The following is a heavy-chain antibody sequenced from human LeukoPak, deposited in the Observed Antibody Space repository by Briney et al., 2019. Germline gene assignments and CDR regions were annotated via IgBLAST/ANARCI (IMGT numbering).Heavy chain of an antibody. CDR3: ARDGGWWRFDF. CDR1: GFTFSNAW. V-gene: IGHV3-7*03. CDR2: IKEDGSET. Sequence: GGSLRLSCAASGFTFSNAWMSWVRQAPGQGLEWVASIKEDGSETHYVDSVRGRFTISRDNDKNSLYLQMNNLRAEDTAMYYCARDGGWWRFDFWGQGALVTVSS. D-gene: IGHD2-8*02. J-gene: IGHJ4*02.